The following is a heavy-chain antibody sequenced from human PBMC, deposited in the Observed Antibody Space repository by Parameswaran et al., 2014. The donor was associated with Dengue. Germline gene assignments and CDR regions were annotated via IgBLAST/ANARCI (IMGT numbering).Heavy chain of an antibody. J-gene: IGHJ5*02. Sequence: KWIRQPPGKGLEWVSSISSSSSYIYYADSVKGRFTISRDNAKNSLYLQMNSLRAEDTAVYYCVRDLSSWYGVRTLRGWFDPWGQGTLVTVSS. D-gene: IGHD6-13*01. CDR2: ISSSSSYI. CDR3: VRDLSSWYGVRTLRGWFDP. V-gene: IGHV3-21*01.